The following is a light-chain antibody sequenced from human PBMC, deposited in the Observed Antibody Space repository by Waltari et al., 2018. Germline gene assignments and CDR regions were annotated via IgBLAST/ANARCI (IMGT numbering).Light chain of an antibody. J-gene: IGLJ3*02. CDR2: SNN. V-gene: IGLV1-44*01. CDR1: SSNLGRHT. Sequence: QSVLTQPPSASGTPGQRVTISCSGSSSNLGRHTVNWYQQLPGTAPKLLIYSNNQRPSGVPDRFSGSKSGTSASLAISGLQSEDEADYYCAAWDDSLNVNWVFGGGTKLTVL. CDR3: AAWDDSLNVNWV.